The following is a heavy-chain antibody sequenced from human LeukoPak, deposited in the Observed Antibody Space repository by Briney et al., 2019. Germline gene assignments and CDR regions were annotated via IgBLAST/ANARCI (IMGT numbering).Heavy chain of an antibody. CDR2: IRYDGSNK. J-gene: IGHJ4*02. D-gene: IGHD1-26*01. CDR1: GFTFSSYG. Sequence: GGSLRLSCAASGFTFSSYGMHWVRQAPGKGLEWVAFIRYDGSNKFYADSVKGRFTISRDNPRNTLYLQMNSLRAEDTAMYHCAKEWELIYWGQGTLVTVSS. CDR3: AKEWELIY. V-gene: IGHV3-30*02.